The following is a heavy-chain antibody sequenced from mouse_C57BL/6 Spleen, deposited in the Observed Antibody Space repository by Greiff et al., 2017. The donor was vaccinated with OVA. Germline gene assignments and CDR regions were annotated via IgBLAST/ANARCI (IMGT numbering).Heavy chain of an antibody. CDR1: GYTFTSYW. CDR2: IDPSDSYT. CDR3: ARSHYGSSHPFAY. Sequence: QVQLQQPGAELVRPGTSVKLSCKASGYTFTSYWMHWVKQRPGQGLEWIGVIDPSDSYTNYNQKFKGKATLTVDTSSSTAYMQLSSLTSEDSAVYYCARSHYGSSHPFAYWGQGTLVTVSA. V-gene: IGHV1-59*01. J-gene: IGHJ3*01. D-gene: IGHD1-1*01.